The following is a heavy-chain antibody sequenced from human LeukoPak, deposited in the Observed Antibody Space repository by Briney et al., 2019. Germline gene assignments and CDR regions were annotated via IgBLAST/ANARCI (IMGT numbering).Heavy chain of an antibody. Sequence: GGSLRLSCAASESTFSSYAMSWVRQAPGKGLEWVSAISGSGGSTYYADSVKGRFTISRDNSKNTLYLRMNSLRAEDTAVYYCAKFRGGGIPDSFDYWGQGTLVTVSS. J-gene: IGHJ4*02. D-gene: IGHD3-16*01. V-gene: IGHV3-23*01. CDR3: AKFRGGGIPDSFDY. CDR1: ESTFSSYA. CDR2: ISGSGGST.